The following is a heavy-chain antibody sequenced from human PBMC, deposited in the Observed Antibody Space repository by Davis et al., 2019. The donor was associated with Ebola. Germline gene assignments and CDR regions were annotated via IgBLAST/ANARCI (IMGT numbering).Heavy chain of an antibody. J-gene: IGHJ6*02. CDR1: GGSISSYY. V-gene: IGHV4-59*08. CDR2: IYYSGST. Sequence: MPGGSLRLSCTVSGGSISSYYWSWIRQPPGKGLEWIGYIYYSGSTNYNPSLKSRVTISVDTSKNQFSLKLSSVTAADTAVYYCARGKIVVVVAATHYYYYGMDVWGQGTTVTVSS. CDR3: ARGKIVVVVAATHYYYYGMDV. D-gene: IGHD2-15*01.